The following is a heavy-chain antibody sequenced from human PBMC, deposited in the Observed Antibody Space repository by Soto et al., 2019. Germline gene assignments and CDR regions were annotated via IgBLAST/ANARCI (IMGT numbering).Heavy chain of an antibody. D-gene: IGHD3-10*01. CDR3: ARTFFGGLCN. J-gene: IGHJ4*02. V-gene: IGHV1-2*04. CDR2: INPNSGGT. Sequence: SVKLYCTAFGYTITVDFVHCVRQAHGQGLEWMGWINPNSGGTNYAQKFQGWVTMTRDTSISTAYMELSRLRSVVLSSYSWARTFFGGLCNRGQGTLVSVSS. CDR1: GYTITVDF.